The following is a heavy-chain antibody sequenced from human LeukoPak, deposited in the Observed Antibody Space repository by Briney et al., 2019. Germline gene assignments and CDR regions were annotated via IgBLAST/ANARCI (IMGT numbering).Heavy chain of an antibody. CDR2: ISAGGGST. Sequence: GSLRLSCAASGFTFSSYAMSWVRQAPGKGLEWVSGISAGGGSTYYADSVKGRFTISRDNSKSTLYVQMNSLRAEDTAVYYCAKKNSGSDYFDFWGQGTLVTVSS. J-gene: IGHJ4*02. CDR3: AKKNSGSDYFDF. V-gene: IGHV3-23*01. D-gene: IGHD1-26*01. CDR1: GFTFSSYA.